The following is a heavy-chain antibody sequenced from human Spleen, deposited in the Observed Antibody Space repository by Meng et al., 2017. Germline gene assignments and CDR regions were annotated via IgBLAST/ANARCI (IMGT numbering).Heavy chain of an antibody. J-gene: IGHJ5*02. V-gene: IGHV1-69*01. CDR2: IIPIFGTA. Sequence: GELVQARAGVKKPGSSGKVSCKAYGGTFTSYAISWVRQAPGQWHEWMGGIIPIFGTANYAQKFQGRVTITADESTSTAYMELSSLRSEDTAVYYCARIYCSSTSCYNWFDPWGQGTLVTVSS. CDR1: GGTFTSYA. CDR3: ARIYCSSTSCYNWFDP. D-gene: IGHD2-2*01.